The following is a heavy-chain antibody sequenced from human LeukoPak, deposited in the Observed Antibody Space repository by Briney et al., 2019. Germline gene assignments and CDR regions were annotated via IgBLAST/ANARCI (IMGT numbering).Heavy chain of an antibody. J-gene: IGHJ6*02. Sequence: SETLSLTCTVSGGSISSGGYYWDWIRQHPGKSLEWIGYSFYGGTSYNPSLKSRVTISVDTSKNQFSLKLSSVTAADTAVYYCARAEGMDVWGQGTTITVSS. CDR2: SFYGGT. CDR1: GGSISSGGYY. CDR3: ARAEGMDV. V-gene: IGHV4-31*03.